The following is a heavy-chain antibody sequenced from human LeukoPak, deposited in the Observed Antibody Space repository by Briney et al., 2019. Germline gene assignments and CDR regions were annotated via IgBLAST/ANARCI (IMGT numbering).Heavy chain of an antibody. V-gene: IGHV6-1*01. Sequence: SQTLALTCAISGDSVSTNSAAWNWIRQSPSRGLEWLARTYYRSKWYNDYAVSVKSRITINPDTSKNHFSLQLNSVTPEDTAVYYCTREYSSTFDYWGQRTLVTVSS. CDR1: GDSVSTNSAA. CDR3: TREYSSTFDY. CDR2: TYYRSKWYN. D-gene: IGHD6-13*01. J-gene: IGHJ4*02.